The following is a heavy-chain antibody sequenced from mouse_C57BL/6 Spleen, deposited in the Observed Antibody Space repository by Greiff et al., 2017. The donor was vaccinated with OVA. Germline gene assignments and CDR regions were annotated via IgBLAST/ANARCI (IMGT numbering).Heavy chain of an antibody. J-gene: IGHJ3*01. CDR2: ISSGGSYT. Sequence: EVKLMESGGDLVKPGGSLKLSCAASGFTFSSYGMSWVRQTPDKRLEWVATISSGGSYTYYPDSVKGRFTISRDNAKNTLYLQMSSLKSEDTAMYYCASDRFAYWGQGTLVTVSA. V-gene: IGHV5-6*01. CDR3: ASDRFAY. CDR1: GFTFSSYG.